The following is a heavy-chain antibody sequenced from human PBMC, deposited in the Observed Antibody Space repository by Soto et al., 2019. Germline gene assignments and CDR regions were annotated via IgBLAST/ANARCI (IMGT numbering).Heavy chain of an antibody. J-gene: IGHJ4*02. CDR1: GFTFSSYG. D-gene: IGHD1-26*01. CDR2: ISYDGGNK. V-gene: IGHV3-30*18. CDR3: AKAWGATPDY. Sequence: QVQLVESGGGVVQPGRSLRLSCAASGFTFSSYGMHWVRQAPGKGLEWVAVISYDGGNKYYADSVKGRFTISRDNSKNTLYLQMNGVRAEDRAVYYCAKAWGATPDYWGQGTLVTVSS.